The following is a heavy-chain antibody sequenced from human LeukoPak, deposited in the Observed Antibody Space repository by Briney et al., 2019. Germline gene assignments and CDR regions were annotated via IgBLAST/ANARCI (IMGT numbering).Heavy chain of an antibody. J-gene: IGHJ2*01. D-gene: IGHD5-12*01. CDR2: INPNSGGT. CDR3: ARDLGSIVATFDFFWYFDL. CDR1: GYTFTGYY. Sequence: ASVKVSCKASGYTFTGYYMHWVRQAPGQGLEWMGWINPNSGGTNYAQKFQGRVTMTRDTSISTAYMELSRLTSDDTAVYYCARDLGSIVATFDFFWYFDLWGRGTLLTASS. V-gene: IGHV1-2*02.